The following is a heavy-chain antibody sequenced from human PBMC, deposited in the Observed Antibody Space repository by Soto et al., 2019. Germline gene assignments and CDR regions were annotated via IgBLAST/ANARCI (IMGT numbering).Heavy chain of an antibody. J-gene: IGHJ4*02. CDR3: VKDLRRGYFDY. Sequence: QVQLVESGGGVVQPGRSLRLSCAASGFTFNIHAMHWVRQAPGKGLEWVALISCDGSNRHYVDSVKGRFTISRDNSKNTLSLQMNSLRPEDTAVYYCVKDLRRGYFDYWGQGTLVTVSS. CDR1: GFTFNIHA. CDR2: ISCDGSNR. V-gene: IGHV3-30*18. D-gene: IGHD3-10*01.